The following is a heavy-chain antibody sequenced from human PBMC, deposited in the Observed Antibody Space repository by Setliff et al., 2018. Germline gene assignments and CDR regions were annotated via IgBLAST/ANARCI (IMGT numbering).Heavy chain of an antibody. V-gene: IGHV4-59*11. CDR1: GGSISSHY. J-gene: IGHJ5*02. D-gene: IGHD2-2*01. CDR3: AREVNIQNIVVVPAATFDP. Sequence: SETLSLTCTDSGGSISSHYWSWIRQPPGKGLEWIGSIYYSGSTNYNPSLKSRVTISVDTSKNQFSLKLSSVAAANTAVYYCAREVNIQNIVVVPAATFDPWGQGTLVTSPQ. CDR2: IYYSGST.